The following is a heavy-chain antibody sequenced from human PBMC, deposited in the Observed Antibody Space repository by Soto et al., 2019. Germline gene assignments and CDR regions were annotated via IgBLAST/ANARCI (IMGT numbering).Heavy chain of an antibody. Sequence: QVQLVQSGPEVRKPGASVKVSCEASGYTFTTSGISWVRQVPGQGLEWMGWISTYNGDTNSAQNFQGRVLMTADTSTGTAYMELVSLKSDDTAVYYCARPGSWPYYYYGLDVWGQGTTVTVSS. V-gene: IGHV1-18*01. J-gene: IGHJ6*02. CDR3: ARPGSWPYYYYGLDV. D-gene: IGHD1-26*01. CDR2: ISTYNGDT. CDR1: GYTFTTSG.